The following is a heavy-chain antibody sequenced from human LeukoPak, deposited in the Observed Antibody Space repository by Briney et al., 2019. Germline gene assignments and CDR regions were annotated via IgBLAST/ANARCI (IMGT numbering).Heavy chain of an antibody. CDR2: MNPNSGNT. CDR1: GYTLTELS. Sequence: ASVKVSCKVSGYTLTELSMHWVRQATGQGLEWMGWMNPNSGNTGYAQKFQGRVTITRNTSISTAYMELSSLRSEDTAVYYCAKNGDRGAFCSGGTCYPYYYYYMDVWGKGTTVTISS. D-gene: IGHD2-15*01. J-gene: IGHJ6*03. CDR3: AKNGDRGAFCSGGTCYPYYYYYMDV. V-gene: IGHV1-8*01.